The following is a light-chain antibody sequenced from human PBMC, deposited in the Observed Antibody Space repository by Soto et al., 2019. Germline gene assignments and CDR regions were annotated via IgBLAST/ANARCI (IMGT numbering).Light chain of an antibody. CDR2: EVS. V-gene: IGLV2-23*02. CDR3: CSDAGRRV. CDR1: SSDVGSYNL. J-gene: IGLJ3*02. Sequence: QSVLTQPASVSGSPGQSITISCTGTSSDVGSYNLVSWYQQHPGKAPKLMIYEVSKRPSGVSNRFSGSKSGNTASLTISGLQAEDEADYYCCSDAGRRVFGGGTKLTVL.